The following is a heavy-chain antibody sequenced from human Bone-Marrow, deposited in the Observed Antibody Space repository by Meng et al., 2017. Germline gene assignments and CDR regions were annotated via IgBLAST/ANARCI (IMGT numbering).Heavy chain of an antibody. CDR3: ARGRRNEPRFVY. J-gene: IGHJ4*02. Sequence: QVQLVQSGAEVKKPGSSVKVACKTSGGSFSTHTFSWVRQAPGQGLEWMGGLIAVFDKTKAAPRFQDRDTFTADDSTSTAYMELSSLTFDDTAVYFCARGRRNEPRFVYWGQGTLVTVSS. CDR2: LIAVFDKT. D-gene: IGHD1-14*01. V-gene: IGHV1-69*13. CDR1: GGSFSTHT.